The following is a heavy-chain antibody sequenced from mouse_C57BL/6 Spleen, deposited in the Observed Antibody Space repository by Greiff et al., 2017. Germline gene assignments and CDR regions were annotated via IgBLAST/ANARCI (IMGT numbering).Heavy chain of an antibody. D-gene: IGHD3-2*02. CDR1: GFSLSTSGMG. CDR2: IYWDDDK. Sequence: QVTLKESGPGILQSSQTLSLTCSFSGFSLSTSGMGVSWIRQPSGKGLEWLAHIYWDDDKRYNPALKSRLTISMDTSRNQVFLKITRVYTADTATYYCARRRDSSGLYAMDYWGQGTSVTVSS. J-gene: IGHJ4*01. V-gene: IGHV8-12*01. CDR3: ARRRDSSGLYAMDY.